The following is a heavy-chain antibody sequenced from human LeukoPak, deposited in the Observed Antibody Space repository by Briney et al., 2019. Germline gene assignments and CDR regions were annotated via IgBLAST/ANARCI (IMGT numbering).Heavy chain of an antibody. V-gene: IGHV4-39*07. CDR2: IYYSAST. D-gene: IGHD4-17*01. J-gene: IGHJ4*02. CDR3: ARDGYGDYRGDY. CDR1: GGSISSSSSY. Sequence: PSETLSLTCTVSGGSISSSSSYWCGIRHPPGKGLEGIGSIYYSASTYYNPYVKSRVTISVDTSKNQLSLKLSSVTAADTAVYYCARDGYGDYRGDYWGQGTLVTVSS.